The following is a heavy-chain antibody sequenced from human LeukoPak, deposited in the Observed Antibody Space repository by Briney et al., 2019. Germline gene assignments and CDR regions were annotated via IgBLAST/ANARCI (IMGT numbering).Heavy chain of an antibody. CDR1: GGSISSSSYY. Sequence: SETLSLTCTVSGGSISSSSYYWSWIRQPPGKGLEWIGEINHSGSTNYNPSLKSRVTISVDTSKNQFSLKLSSVTAADTAVYYCARRSGYSYGWDYWGQGTLVTVSS. CDR2: INHSGST. V-gene: IGHV4-39*07. CDR3: ARRSGYSYGWDY. J-gene: IGHJ4*02. D-gene: IGHD5-18*01.